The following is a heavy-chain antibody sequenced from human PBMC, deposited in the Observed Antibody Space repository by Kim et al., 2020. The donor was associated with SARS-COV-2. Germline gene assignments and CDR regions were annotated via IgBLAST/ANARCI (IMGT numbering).Heavy chain of an antibody. CDR3: ARGTRQGPVRGPHYYYMDV. J-gene: IGHJ6*03. CDR2: INHSGST. CDR1: GGSFSGYY. Sequence: SETLSLTCAVYGGSFSGYYWSWIRQPPGKGLEWIGEINHSGSTNYHPSLKSRVTISVDTSKNQFSLKLSSLTAADTAVYYCARGTRQGPVRGPHYYYMDV. D-gene: IGHD6-19*01. V-gene: IGHV4-34*01.